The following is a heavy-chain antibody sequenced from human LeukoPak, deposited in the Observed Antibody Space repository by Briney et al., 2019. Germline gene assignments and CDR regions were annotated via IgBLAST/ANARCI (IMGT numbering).Heavy chain of an antibody. V-gene: IGHV3-7*01. CDR1: GFTFSNYW. CDR3: ARDDGDV. Sequence: GGSLRLSCVSSGFTFSNYWMKWVRQAPGKGLEWVASINEDGSGKFSVGSVKDRITISRDNSRNSLDLQINSLTVEDTSIYYCARDDGDVWGTGTTVTVSS. CDR2: INEDGSGK. J-gene: IGHJ6*04.